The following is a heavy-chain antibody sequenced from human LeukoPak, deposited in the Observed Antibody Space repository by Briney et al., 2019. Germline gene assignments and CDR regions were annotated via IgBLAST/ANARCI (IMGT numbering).Heavy chain of an antibody. CDR1: GGTFSSYA. J-gene: IGHJ3*02. CDR2: IIPIFGTA. Sequence: SVKVSCKASGGTFSSYAISWVRQAPGQGLEWMGGIIPIFGTANYAQKFQGRVTITADESTSTAHMELSSLRSDDTAVYYCARATNDAFDIWGQGTMVTVSS. V-gene: IGHV1-69*13. CDR3: ARATNDAFDI.